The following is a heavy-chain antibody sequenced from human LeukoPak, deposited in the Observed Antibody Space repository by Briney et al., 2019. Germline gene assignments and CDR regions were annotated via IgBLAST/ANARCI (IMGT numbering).Heavy chain of an antibody. V-gene: IGHV3-30*09. CDR1: GFTFSNFA. J-gene: IGHJ4*02. Sequence: GGSLRLSCAASGFTFSNFAMNWVRQAPGKGLEWVAFISYDGSIKSYADSVKGRFAVSRDNSKNTLYLQMNSLRPEDTAFYYCARFGGDWGQGTLVTVSS. D-gene: IGHD3-10*01. CDR3: ARFGGD. CDR2: ISYDGSIK.